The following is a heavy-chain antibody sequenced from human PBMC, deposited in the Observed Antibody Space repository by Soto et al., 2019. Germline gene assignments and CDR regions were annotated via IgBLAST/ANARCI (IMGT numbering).Heavy chain of an antibody. CDR2: ITGSGGGT. CDR1: GFTFSNYA. Sequence: QSGGSLRLSCAASGFTFSNYAMSWVRQAPGRGLEWVSCITGSGGGTYYADSVKGRFTISRDNSKDTLFLQMNSLRAEDTAVYYCAKVGRLVINWLDPWGQGTLVTVSS. J-gene: IGHJ5*02. D-gene: IGHD2-21*01. V-gene: IGHV3-23*01. CDR3: AKVGRLVINWLDP.